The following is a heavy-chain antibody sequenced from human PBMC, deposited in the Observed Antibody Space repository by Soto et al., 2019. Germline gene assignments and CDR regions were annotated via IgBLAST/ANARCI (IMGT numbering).Heavy chain of an antibody. V-gene: IGHV4-39*01. CDR1: GGSISSSSYY. J-gene: IGHJ4*02. D-gene: IGHD5-12*01. CDR3: AMQPLVDTMADNFDY. Sequence: PSETLSLTCTVSGGSISSSSYYWGWIRQPPGKGLEWIGSIYYSGSTYYNPSLKSRVTISVDTSKNQFSLKLSSVTAADTAVYYCAMQPLVDTMADNFDYWGQGTLGTVSS. CDR2: IYYSGST.